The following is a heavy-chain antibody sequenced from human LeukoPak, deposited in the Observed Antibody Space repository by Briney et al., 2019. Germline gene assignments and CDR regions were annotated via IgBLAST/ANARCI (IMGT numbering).Heavy chain of an antibody. CDR1: GYTFTSCD. CDR2: MNPNSSNT. V-gene: IGHV1-8*01. CDR3: ARGAILTGNPNDS. Sequence: GASVRLFCNASGYTFTSCDINWVRQATGQGLEWMGWMNPNSSNTGYAQKFQGTVTMTRTTSISTAYMEPSRLRTEDTAVYYCARGAILTGNPNDSWGQGTLGTVSS. J-gene: IGHJ4*02. D-gene: IGHD3-9*01.